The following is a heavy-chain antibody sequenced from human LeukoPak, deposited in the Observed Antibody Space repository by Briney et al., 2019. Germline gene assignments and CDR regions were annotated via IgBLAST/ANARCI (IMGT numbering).Heavy chain of an antibody. CDR3: ARERYYDSSGSFYY. D-gene: IGHD3-22*01. Sequence: GGSLRLSCAASGFTFSSYAMHWVRQAPGKGLEYVSAISSNGGSTYYANSVKGRFTISRDNSKNTLYLQMGSLRAEDMAVYYCARERYYDSSGSFYYWGPGTLLSVSS. CDR2: ISSNGGST. J-gene: IGHJ4*02. CDR1: GFTFSSYA. V-gene: IGHV3-64*01.